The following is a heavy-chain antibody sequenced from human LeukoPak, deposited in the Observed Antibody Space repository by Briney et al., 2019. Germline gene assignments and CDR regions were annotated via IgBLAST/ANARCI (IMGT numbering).Heavy chain of an antibody. Sequence: SETLSLTCTVSGGSISSYYWSWIRQPPGKGLEWIGYIYYSGSTNYNPSLKSRVTISVDTSKNQFSLKLSSVTAADTAVYYCAGGSGSYGPPFDYWGQGTLVTVSS. CDR3: AGGSGSYGPPFDY. CDR1: GGSISSYY. D-gene: IGHD3-10*01. V-gene: IGHV4-59*01. CDR2: IYYSGST. J-gene: IGHJ4*02.